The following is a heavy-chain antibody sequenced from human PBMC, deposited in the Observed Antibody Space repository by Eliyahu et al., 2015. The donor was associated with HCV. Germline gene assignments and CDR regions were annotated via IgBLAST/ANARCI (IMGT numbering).Heavy chain of an antibody. CDR3: AHISYAIREGITVFGVVIDRGGLFDS. CDR1: EFXLSTVGMG. Sequence: QITLKESGPTLVKPTQTLTLTCXFSEFXLSTVGMGXGWIRQPPGKALEWLALIYWDDDKXXSPSLKXRXTIXKDTYKNQVVLTMANMDPVDTATYYCAHISYAIREGITVFGVVIDRGGLFDSWGQGTLVTVSS. D-gene: IGHD3-3*01. V-gene: IGHV2-5*02. CDR2: IYWDDDK. J-gene: IGHJ4*02.